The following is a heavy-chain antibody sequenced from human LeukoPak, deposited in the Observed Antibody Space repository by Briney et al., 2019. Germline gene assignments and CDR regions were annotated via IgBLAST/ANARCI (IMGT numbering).Heavy chain of an antibody. D-gene: IGHD6-13*01. J-gene: IGHJ4*02. CDR1: GGSISSGGYY. Sequence: SETLSLTCTVSGGSISSGGYYWSWIRQHPGKGLEWIGYIYYSGSTYYNPSLKSRVTISVDTSKNQFSLKLSSVTAADTAVCYCARVSGIAAAVHDYWGQGTLVTVSS. V-gene: IGHV4-31*03. CDR3: ARVSGIAAAVHDY. CDR2: IYYSGST.